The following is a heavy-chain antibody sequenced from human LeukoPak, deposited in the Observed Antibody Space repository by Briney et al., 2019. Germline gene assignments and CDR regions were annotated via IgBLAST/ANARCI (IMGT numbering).Heavy chain of an antibody. D-gene: IGHD2-2*01. CDR2: IYYSGST. CDR1: GGSVSSGSYY. CDR3: ARDGVYCSSTSCSQYYFDY. J-gene: IGHJ4*02. V-gene: IGHV4-61*01. Sequence: SETLSLTCTVSGGSVSSGSYYWSWIRQPPGKGLEWIGYIYYSGSTNYNPSLKSRVTISVGTSKNQFSLKLSSVTAADTAVYYCARDGVYCSSTSCSQYYFDYWGQGTLVTVSS.